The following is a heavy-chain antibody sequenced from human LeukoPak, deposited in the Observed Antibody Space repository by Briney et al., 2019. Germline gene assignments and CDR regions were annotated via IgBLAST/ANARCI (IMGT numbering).Heavy chain of an antibody. CDR1: GGSISSGGYY. CDR2: IYHSGST. D-gene: IGHD3-22*01. Sequence: SETLSLTCTVSGGSISSGGYYWSWIRQPPGKGLEWIGYIYHSGSTYYNPSLKSRVTISVDRSKNQFSLKLSSVTAADTAVYYCASSYIYYDSSGYYYGWYFDYWGQGTLVTVSS. J-gene: IGHJ4*02. V-gene: IGHV4-30-2*01. CDR3: ASSYIYYDSSGYYYGWYFDY.